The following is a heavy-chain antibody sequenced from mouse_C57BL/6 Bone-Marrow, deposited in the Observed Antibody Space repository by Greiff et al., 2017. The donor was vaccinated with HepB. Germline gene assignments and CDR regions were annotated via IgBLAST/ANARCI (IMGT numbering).Heavy chain of an antibody. Sequence: VQLQQPGAELVMPGASVKLSCKASGYTFTSYWMHWVKQRPGQGLEWIGEIDPSDSYTNYNQKFKGKSTLTVDKSSSTAYMQLSSLTSEDSAVYYCARGGSWDFDYWGQGTTLTVSS. J-gene: IGHJ2*01. CDR3: ARGGSWDFDY. CDR2: IDPSDSYT. CDR1: GYTFTSYW. V-gene: IGHV1-69*01. D-gene: IGHD1-2*01.